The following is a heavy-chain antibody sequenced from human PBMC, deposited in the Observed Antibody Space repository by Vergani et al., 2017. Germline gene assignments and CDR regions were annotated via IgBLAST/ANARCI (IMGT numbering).Heavy chain of an antibody. CDR3: AKQYASGSYKH. CDR1: GASIGSTSDY. Sequence: QLQLQESGPGLVKPSETLSLTCAVSGASIGSTSDYWAWIRQPPGKGLEWIATIYYSGTTYYNPSLKSRVTISIDTSKNQFSLKLTSVTATDTAMYYCAKQYASGSYKHWGQGTLVTVSS. CDR2: IYYSGTT. V-gene: IGHV4-39*01. D-gene: IGHD3-10*01. J-gene: IGHJ4*02.